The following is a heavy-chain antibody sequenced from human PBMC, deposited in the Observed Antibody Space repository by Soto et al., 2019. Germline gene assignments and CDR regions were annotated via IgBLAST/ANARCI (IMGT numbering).Heavy chain of an antibody. CDR2: ISGSGGST. J-gene: IGHJ4*02. V-gene: IGHV3-23*01. D-gene: IGHD3-10*01. CDR3: AKGGNEYYYGSGSYYLFDY. Sequence: EVQLLESGGGLVQPGGSLRLSCAASGFTFTSYAMSWVRQAPGKGLEWVSTISGSGGSTYYAASVKGRFTISRDNSKNTLYLQMNSLRAEDTAVYYCAKGGNEYYYGSGSYYLFDYWGQGTLVTVSS. CDR1: GFTFTSYA.